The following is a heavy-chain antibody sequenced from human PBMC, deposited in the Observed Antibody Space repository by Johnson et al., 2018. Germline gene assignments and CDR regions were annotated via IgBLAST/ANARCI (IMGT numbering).Heavy chain of an antibody. CDR3: ANWTFRPVDAFDI. CDR1: GGSISSYY. Sequence: QVRLQESGPGLVKPSETLSLTCTVSGGSISSYYWSWIRQPPGKGLEWIGYIYYSGSTNYNPSLKSQVTMSVDTSKTQFSLKLTPVTAADPAVYYGANWTFRPVDAFDIWGQGTMVTVSS. J-gene: IGHJ3*02. CDR2: IYYSGST. V-gene: IGHV4-59*01. D-gene: IGHD3/OR15-3a*01.